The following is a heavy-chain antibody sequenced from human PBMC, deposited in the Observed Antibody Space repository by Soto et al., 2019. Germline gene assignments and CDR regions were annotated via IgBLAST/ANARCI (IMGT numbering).Heavy chain of an antibody. D-gene: IGHD2-21*01. CDR3: ARGNSGDLKI. Sequence: QVQLVQSGAEVKKPGASVKVSCKASGYTFTTYSMHWVRQAPGQRLEWMGWMNPLNGDTKYSQTFQGRLTIISDTSASTEYMELSSLRSEETAVYYCARGNSGDLKIWGQGTMVTVSS. J-gene: IGHJ3*02. CDR2: MNPLNGDT. CDR1: GYTFTTYS. V-gene: IGHV1-3*01.